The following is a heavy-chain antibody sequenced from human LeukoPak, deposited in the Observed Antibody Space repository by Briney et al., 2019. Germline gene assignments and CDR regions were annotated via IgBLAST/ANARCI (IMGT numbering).Heavy chain of an antibody. CDR1: GGSFSGYY. V-gene: IGHV4-34*01. CDR2: INHSGST. D-gene: IGHD6-13*01. J-gene: IGHJ4*02. Sequence: PSETLSLTCAVYGGSFSGYYWSWIRQPPGKGLEWIGEINHSGSTNYNPSLKSRVTISVDTSKNQFSLKLSSVTAADTAVYYCAREEQQLVKYYFDYWGQGTLVTVSS. CDR3: AREEQQLVKYYFDY.